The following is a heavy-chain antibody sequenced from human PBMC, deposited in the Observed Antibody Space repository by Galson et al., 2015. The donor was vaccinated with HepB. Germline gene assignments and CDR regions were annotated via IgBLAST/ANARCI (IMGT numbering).Heavy chain of an antibody. CDR3: AHRLAYNGAWNFGSFDF. D-gene: IGHD1-7*01. V-gene: IGHV2-5*02. Sequence: PALVKPTQTLTLTCTFSGFSLTTTQVGVGWVRQPPGKALEWLALVYWDDDKRYNPSLRNRLTIAKDTSKNQVVLTVINVDPVDTSTYYCAHRLAYNGAWNFGSFDFWGQGTLVTVSS. CDR1: GFSLTTTQVG. CDR2: VYWDDDK. J-gene: IGHJ4*02.